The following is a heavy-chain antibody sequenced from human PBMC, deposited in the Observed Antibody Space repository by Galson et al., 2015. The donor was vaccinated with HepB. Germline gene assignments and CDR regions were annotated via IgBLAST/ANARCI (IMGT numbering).Heavy chain of an antibody. CDR3: ARSSYFDY. V-gene: IGHV5-51*01. J-gene: IGHJ4*02. Sequence: QSGAEVKKPGEFLRISCKASGYSFTSHWIGWVRQMPGKGLEWMGIIYPGDSDTRYSPSFQGQVTISADKSISTAYLQWSNLKASDTAMYYCARSSYFDYWGQGTLVTVSS. CDR2: IYPGDSDT. CDR1: GYSFTSHW.